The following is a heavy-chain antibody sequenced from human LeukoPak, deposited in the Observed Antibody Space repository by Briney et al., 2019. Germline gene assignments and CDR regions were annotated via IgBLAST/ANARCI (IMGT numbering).Heavy chain of an antibody. Sequence: GGSLRLSCAASGFTFSDYYMSWIRQAPGKGLEWVSVIYSGGSTYYADSVKGRFTISRDNSKNTLYLQMNSLRAEDTAVYYCARDESSYGLDYWGQGTLVTVSS. CDR3: ARDESSYGLDY. CDR2: IYSGGST. J-gene: IGHJ4*02. CDR1: GFTFSDYY. D-gene: IGHD5-18*01. V-gene: IGHV3-53*01.